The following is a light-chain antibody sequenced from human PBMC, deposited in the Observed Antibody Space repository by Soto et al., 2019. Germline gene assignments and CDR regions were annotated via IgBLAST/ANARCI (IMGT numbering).Light chain of an antibody. Sequence: EIVLTQSPGTLSLSPGERATLSCRASQSVSSNYLAWYQQKPGQAPRLLIYGASSRATGIPDRFSGSGSGTDFTLTISRLDPEDFAVYYCQQYGSSPLTFGQGTKVDNK. J-gene: IGKJ1*01. CDR2: GAS. CDR1: QSVSSNY. CDR3: QQYGSSPLT. V-gene: IGKV3-20*01.